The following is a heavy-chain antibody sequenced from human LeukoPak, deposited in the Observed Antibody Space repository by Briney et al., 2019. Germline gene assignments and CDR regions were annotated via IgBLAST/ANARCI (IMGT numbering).Heavy chain of an antibody. Sequence: ASVKVSCKASGGTFSSYAISWVRQAPGQGLEWMGGIIPIFGTANYAQKFQGRVTITTDESTSTAYMELSSLRSEDTAVYYRARARNWGGDAFDIWGQGTMVTVSS. CDR1: GGTFSSYA. V-gene: IGHV1-69*05. J-gene: IGHJ3*02. CDR3: ARARNWGGDAFDI. CDR2: IIPIFGTA. D-gene: IGHD7-27*01.